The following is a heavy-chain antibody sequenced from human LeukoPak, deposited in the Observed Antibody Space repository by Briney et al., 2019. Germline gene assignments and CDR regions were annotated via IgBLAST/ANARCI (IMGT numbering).Heavy chain of an antibody. J-gene: IGHJ4*02. CDR2: ISYDGSNK. CDR3: ARDPQHIVVVTVVFDY. CDR1: GFTFGSYA. V-gene: IGHV3-30-3*01. D-gene: IGHD2-21*02. Sequence: PGGSLRLSCAVSGFTFGSYAMHWVRQAPGKGLEWVAVISYDGSNKYHADSVKGRFTISRDNSKNTLYLQMNSLRVEDTAVYYCARDPQHIVVVTVVFDYWGQGTLVTVSS.